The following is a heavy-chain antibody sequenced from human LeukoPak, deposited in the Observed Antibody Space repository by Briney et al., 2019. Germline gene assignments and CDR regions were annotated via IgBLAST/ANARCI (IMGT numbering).Heavy chain of an antibody. CDR1: GFTFSSYW. Sequence: PGGSLRLSRAASGFTFSSYWMSWVRQAPGKGLEWVANINQDRNKKYYVDSVKGRLTISRDNAKNSLYLQMNSLRAEDTAVYYCARGRPGGGYWGQGTLVTVSS. D-gene: IGHD1-26*01. V-gene: IGHV3-7*01. CDR3: ARGRPGGGY. CDR2: INQDRNKK. J-gene: IGHJ4*02.